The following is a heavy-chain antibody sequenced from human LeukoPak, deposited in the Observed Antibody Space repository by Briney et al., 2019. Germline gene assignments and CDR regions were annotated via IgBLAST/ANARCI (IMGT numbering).Heavy chain of an antibody. D-gene: IGHD3-10*01. J-gene: IGHJ4*02. V-gene: IGHV3-23*01. CDR2: ISGSGGST. Sequence: GGSLRLSCAASGFTFSSYAMSWVRQAPGKGLEWVSAISGSGGSTYYADSVKGRFTISRDNSKNTLYLQMNSLRAEDTAVYYCAKGPIGFGGFDSYYFDYWGQGTLVTVSS. CDR3: AKGPIGFGGFDSYYFDY. CDR1: GFTFSSYA.